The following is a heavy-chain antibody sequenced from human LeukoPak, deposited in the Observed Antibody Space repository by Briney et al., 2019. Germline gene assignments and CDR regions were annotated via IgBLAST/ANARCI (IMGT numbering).Heavy chain of an antibody. CDR3: AKWRVKDYSNFNVRYYFDY. CDR2: ITGSGGST. D-gene: IGHD4-11*01. J-gene: IGHJ4*02. V-gene: IGHV3-23*01. CDR1: GFTFNSFG. Sequence: GGSLGLSCAASGFTFNSFGMSWVRQAPGKGLEWVSAITGSGGSTYYADSVKGRFTISRVNSKNTLYLQMNSLRAEDTAVYYCAKWRVKDYSNFNVRYYFDYWGQGTLVTVSS.